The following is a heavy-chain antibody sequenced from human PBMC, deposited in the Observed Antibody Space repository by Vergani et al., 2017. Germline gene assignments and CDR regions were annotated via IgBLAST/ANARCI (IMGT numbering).Heavy chain of an antibody. CDR3: ARDLSFSGGRFYFDY. CDR1: GFSFNSYW. J-gene: IGHJ4*02. Sequence: DVHLAESGGGFFQPGGSLRLSCSASGFSFNSYWMHWVRQVPGKGLLWVSRIKSDGSITAYADSVKGRFTISRDNAQNTLYLQMNSLRAEDTAVYYCARDLSFSGGRFYFDYWGQGTLVTVSS. V-gene: IGHV3-74*03. D-gene: IGHD3-16*01. CDR2: IKSDGSIT.